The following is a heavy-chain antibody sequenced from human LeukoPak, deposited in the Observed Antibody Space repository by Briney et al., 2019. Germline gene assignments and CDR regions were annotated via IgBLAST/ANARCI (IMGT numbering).Heavy chain of an antibody. J-gene: IGHJ4*02. CDR3: ARASSGYLDY. Sequence: SETLSLTCAVYGGSFSGYYWSWIRQPPGKGLEWIGEINHSGSTNYNPSLKSRVTISVDTSKNQFSLKLSSVTAADTAVYYCARASSGYLDYWGQGTLVTVSS. D-gene: IGHD3-3*01. V-gene: IGHV4-34*01. CDR1: GGSFSGYY. CDR2: INHSGST.